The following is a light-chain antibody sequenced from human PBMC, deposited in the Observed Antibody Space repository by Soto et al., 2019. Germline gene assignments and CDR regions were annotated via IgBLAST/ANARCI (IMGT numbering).Light chain of an antibody. Sequence: QSLLTHPASLSGSPGQSLTISCTGTSSEVGTYNLVSWYQQPPGKAPKLMIYDDSKRPSGVSNRFSGSKSGNTASLTISGLQAEDEADYYCCSYAGSSTFHVIFGGGTKVTVL. CDR1: SSEVGTYNL. V-gene: IGLV2-23*01. CDR2: DDS. J-gene: IGLJ2*01. CDR3: CSYAGSSTFHVI.